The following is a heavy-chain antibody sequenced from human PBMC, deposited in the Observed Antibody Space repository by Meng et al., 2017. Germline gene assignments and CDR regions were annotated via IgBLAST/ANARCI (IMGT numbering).Heavy chain of an antibody. CDR3: ARERYGDYIHWYFDL. CDR2: IKQDGSEK. Sequence: GESLKISCAASGFTFSGYWMSWVRQAPGKGLEWVANIKQDGSEKYYVDSVKGRFTISRDNAKNSLYLQMNSLRAEDTAVYYCARERYGDYIHWYFDLWGRGTLVTVSS. CDR1: GFTFSGYW. J-gene: IGHJ2*01. D-gene: IGHD4-17*01. V-gene: IGHV3-7*01.